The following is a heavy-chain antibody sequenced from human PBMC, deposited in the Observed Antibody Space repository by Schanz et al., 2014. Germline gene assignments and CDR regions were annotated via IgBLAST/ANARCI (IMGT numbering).Heavy chain of an antibody. CDR3: ASDGDFGY. CDR1: GFTFSSYT. CDR2: ISGSGGST. V-gene: IGHV3-23*01. D-gene: IGHD2-21*02. J-gene: IGHJ4*02. Sequence: EVQLLESGGGLVRPGGSLRLSCAASGFTFSSYTMNWVRQAPGKGLEWVSAISGSGGSTVYADSVKGRFTISRDNSKNTRFLQMSSLRSEDATVYYCASDGDFGYWGQGTLVTVSS.